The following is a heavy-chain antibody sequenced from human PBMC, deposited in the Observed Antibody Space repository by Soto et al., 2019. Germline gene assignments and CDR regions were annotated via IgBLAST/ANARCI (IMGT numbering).Heavy chain of an antibody. Sequence: SETLSLTCTVSGGSITSGGSFWSWIRQHPGKGPEWIAFIGYSGATSYNPSLASRVTISADTYKSQFSLNLRSVTAADTAVYYCARGGASSKGFAPWGQGTLVTVSS. J-gene: IGHJ5*02. CDR2: IGYSGAT. CDR3: ARGGASSKGFAP. CDR1: GGSITSGGSF. V-gene: IGHV4-31*03. D-gene: IGHD2-15*01.